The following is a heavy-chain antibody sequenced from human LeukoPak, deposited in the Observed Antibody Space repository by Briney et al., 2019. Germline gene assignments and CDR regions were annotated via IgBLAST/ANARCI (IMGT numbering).Heavy chain of an antibody. CDR2: IRVYNSNT. V-gene: IGHV1-18*01. CDR3: ARGEVGGSYGIAFDY. Sequence: ASVKVSCKAFGYTFISYGISWVRQAPGQGLECMGWIRVYNSNTNYAQMLQGRVTMTTDTSTSTAYMELRSLRSDDTAVYYCARGEVGGSYGIAFDYWGQGTLVTVSS. D-gene: IGHD1-26*01. J-gene: IGHJ4*02. CDR1: GYTFISYG.